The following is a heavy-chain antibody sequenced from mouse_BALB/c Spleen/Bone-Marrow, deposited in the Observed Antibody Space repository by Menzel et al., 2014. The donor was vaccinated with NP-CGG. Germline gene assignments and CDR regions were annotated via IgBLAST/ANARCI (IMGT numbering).Heavy chain of an antibody. CDR3: AAITTVAY. Sequence: EVKLVESGGGLVKPGGSLKLSCAASGFTFSSYGMSWVRQTPEKRLEWVATISGGDTYTYYPDSVRGRLTISRDNAKNNLYLQMSSLRSEDTALYYCAAITTVAYWGRGTLVTVSA. D-gene: IGHD1-1*01. J-gene: IGHJ3*01. CDR1: GFTFSSYG. V-gene: IGHV5-9-2*01. CDR2: ISGGDTYT.